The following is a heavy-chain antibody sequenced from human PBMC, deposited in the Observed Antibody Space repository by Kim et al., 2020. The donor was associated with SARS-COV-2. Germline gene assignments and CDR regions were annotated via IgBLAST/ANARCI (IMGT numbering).Heavy chain of an antibody. V-gene: IGHV3-30*14. CDR3: ARGRREFPFDL. D-gene: IGHD3-10*01. J-gene: IGHJ4*02. Sequence: KKNSPNFVKGRITISRDNTKNTIFLQMKSLRGDDTAVYYCARGRREFPFDLWGQGSLVTVSS. CDR2: KK.